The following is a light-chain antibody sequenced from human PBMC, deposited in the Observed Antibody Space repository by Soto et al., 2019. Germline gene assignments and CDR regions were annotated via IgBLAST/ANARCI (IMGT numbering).Light chain of an antibody. CDR3: SSYAGSNNPYV. Sequence: QSALTQPASVSGSPGQSLTISCTGTSIDIAPYNYVSWYQQHPGKAPKLMIYEVSKRPSGVPDRFSGSKSGNTASLTVSGLQAEDEADYYCSSYAGSNNPYVFGTGTKVTVL. J-gene: IGLJ1*01. V-gene: IGLV2-8*01. CDR1: SIDIAPYNY. CDR2: EVS.